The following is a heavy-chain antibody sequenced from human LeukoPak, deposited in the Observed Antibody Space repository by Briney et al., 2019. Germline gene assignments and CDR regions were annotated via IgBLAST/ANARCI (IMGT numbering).Heavy chain of an antibody. CDR1: GFTFSSYA. CDR2: ISYDGSNK. CDR3: ARGSPGRFDP. V-gene: IGHV3-30-3*01. Sequence: PGGSLRLSCAASGFTFSSYAMHWVRQAPGKGLEWVAVISYDGSNKYYADSVKGRFTISRDNSKNTLYLQMNSLRAEDTAVYYCARGSPGRFDPWGQGTLVTVSS. J-gene: IGHJ5*02.